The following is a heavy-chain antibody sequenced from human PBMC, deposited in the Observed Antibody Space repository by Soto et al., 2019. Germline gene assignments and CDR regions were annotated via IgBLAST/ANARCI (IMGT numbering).Heavy chain of an antibody. D-gene: IGHD3-9*01. V-gene: IGHV3-49*04. CDR2: IRSKAYGGTT. J-gene: IGHJ3*02. Sequence: GGSLRLSCAASGFTFSSYSMNWVRQAPGKGLEWVGFIRSKAYGGTTEYAASVKGRFTISRDDSKSIAYLQMNSLKTEDTAVYYCTRAPFYDILTGWGAFDIWGQGTMVTVS. CDR3: TRAPFYDILTGWGAFDI. CDR1: GFTFSSYS.